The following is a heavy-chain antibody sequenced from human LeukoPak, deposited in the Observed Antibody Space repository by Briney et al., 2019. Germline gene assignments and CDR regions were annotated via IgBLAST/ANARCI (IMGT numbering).Heavy chain of an antibody. D-gene: IGHD3-22*01. V-gene: IGHV1-8*01. CDR3: ASYYYDSSGYSDY. CDR2: MNLNSGNT. CDR1: GYTFTSYD. J-gene: IGHJ4*02. Sequence: ASVKVSCKASGYTFTSYDINWVRQATGQGLEWMGWMNLNSGNTGYAQKFQGRVTMTRNTSISTAYMELSSLRSEDTAVYYCASYYYDSSGYSDYWGQGTLVTVSS.